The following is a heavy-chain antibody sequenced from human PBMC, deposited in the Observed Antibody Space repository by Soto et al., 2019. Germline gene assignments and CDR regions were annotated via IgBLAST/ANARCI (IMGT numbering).Heavy chain of an antibody. V-gene: IGHV1-18*01. J-gene: IGHJ6*02. CDR2: INAYIVNT. CDR3: AMVDVYVTPSPQDV. Sequence: QVQLVQSGAEVKNPGASVKVSCKASGYRFTSYGIGWVRQAPGQGLEWMGWINAYIVNTNYAQNLQGRVTLTTDTSSSTVYMELRCLRSNDTAVYYCAMVDVYVTPSPQDVWGQGTTVTVSS. D-gene: IGHD3-16*01. CDR1: GYRFTSYG.